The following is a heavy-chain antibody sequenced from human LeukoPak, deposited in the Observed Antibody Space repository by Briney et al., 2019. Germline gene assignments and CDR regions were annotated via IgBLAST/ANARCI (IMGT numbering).Heavy chain of an antibody. V-gene: IGHV4-38-2*02. CDR2: IYHSGSI. Sequence: SETLSLTCTVSGYSISSGYYWGWIRQPPGKGLEWIGSIYHSGSIYYNPSLKSRVTISVDTSKNQFSLKLSSVTAADTAVYYCARGVVVVPAARGVNWFDPWGQGTLVTVSS. CDR3: ARGVVVVPAARGVNWFDP. J-gene: IGHJ5*02. D-gene: IGHD2-2*01. CDR1: GYSISSGYY.